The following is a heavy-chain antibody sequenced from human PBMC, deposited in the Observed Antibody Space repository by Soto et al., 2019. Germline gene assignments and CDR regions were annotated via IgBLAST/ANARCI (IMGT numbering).Heavy chain of an antibody. CDR3: ARDTGGILWFGEGFGHPTLGDY. J-gene: IGHJ4*02. Sequence: ASVKVSCKASGYTFTSYGISWVRQAPGQGLEWMGWISAYNGNTNYAQKLQGRVTMTTDTSTSTAYMELRSLRSDDTAVYYCARDTGGILWFGEGFGHPTLGDYWGQGTLVTVSS. V-gene: IGHV1-18*01. D-gene: IGHD3-10*01. CDR1: GYTFTSYG. CDR2: ISAYNGNT.